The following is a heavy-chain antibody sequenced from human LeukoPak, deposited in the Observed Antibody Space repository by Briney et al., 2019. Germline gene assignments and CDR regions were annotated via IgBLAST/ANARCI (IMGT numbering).Heavy chain of an antibody. CDR1: GGSFSGYY. CDR3: ARARDYARWYFGY. Sequence: SETLSLTCTVYGGSFSGYYWSWIRQPPGKGLEWIGEINHSGSTNYNPSLKSRVTISVDTSKNQFSLKLSSVTAADTAVYYCARARDYARWYFGYWGQGTLVTVSS. D-gene: IGHD4-17*01. V-gene: IGHV4-34*01. CDR2: INHSGST. J-gene: IGHJ4*02.